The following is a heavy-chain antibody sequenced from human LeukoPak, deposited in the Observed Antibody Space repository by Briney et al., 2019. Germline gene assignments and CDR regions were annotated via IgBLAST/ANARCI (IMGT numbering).Heavy chain of an antibody. J-gene: IGHJ6*03. CDR2: IYYSGST. CDR3: ARTTEGGYTYDYFYYYYMDV. V-gene: IGHV4-59*01. CDR1: GGSISSYY. Sequence: SETLSLTCTVSGGSISSYYWSWIRQPPGKGLEWIGYIYYSGSTNYNPSLKSRVTISVDTSKNQFSLKLSPVTAADTAVYYCARTTEGGYTYDYFYYYYMDVWGKGTTVTISS. D-gene: IGHD5-18*01.